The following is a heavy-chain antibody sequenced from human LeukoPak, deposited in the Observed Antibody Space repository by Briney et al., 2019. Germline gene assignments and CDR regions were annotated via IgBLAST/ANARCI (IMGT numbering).Heavy chain of an antibody. D-gene: IGHD3-10*01. CDR2: INPNSGGT. V-gene: IGHV1-2*02. J-gene: IGHJ4*02. Sequence: ASAKVSCKASGYTFTSYDINWVRQATGQGLEWMGWINPNSGGTNYAQKFQGRVTMTRDTSISTAYMELSRLRSDDTAVYYCARVGGAMVRGVPHYFDYWGQGTLVTVSS. CDR1: GYTFTSYD. CDR3: ARVGGAMVRGVPHYFDY.